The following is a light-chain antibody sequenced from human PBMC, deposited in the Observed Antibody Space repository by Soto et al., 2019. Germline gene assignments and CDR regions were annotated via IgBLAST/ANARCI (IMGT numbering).Light chain of an antibody. CDR1: QSVLYSSNNKNY. CDR2: LAS. Sequence: DIVMTQSPDSLAVSLGERATINCKSSQSVLYSSNNKNYLAWYQQKPGRPPKLLIYLASTRESGVPDRFSGSDSGTDFTLAISSLQADDVADYYCQQYDSTPLTFGGGTKVEIK. CDR3: QQYDSTPLT. V-gene: IGKV4-1*01. J-gene: IGKJ4*01.